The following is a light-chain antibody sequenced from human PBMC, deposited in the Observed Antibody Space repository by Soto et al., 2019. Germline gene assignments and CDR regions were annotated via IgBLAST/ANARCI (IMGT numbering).Light chain of an antibody. V-gene: IGLV2-23*01. CDR1: SSDVGTYNL. CDR2: EGS. J-gene: IGLJ1*01. Sequence: QSALTQPASVSGSPGQSITISCTGTSSDVGTYNLVSWYQHHPGKAPKLMIYEGSKRPSGVSNRFSGSKSGNTASLTISGRQAEDEADYYCCSYAGSSTYVVGTGTTLT. CDR3: CSYAGSSTYV.